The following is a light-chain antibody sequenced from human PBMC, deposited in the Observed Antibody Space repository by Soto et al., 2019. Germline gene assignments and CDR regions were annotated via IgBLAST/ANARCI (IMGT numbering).Light chain of an antibody. Sequence: EIVMTQSPATLSVSPGERATLSCRASQRVSSNLAWYQQKPGQAPRLLIYGASTRATGIPARFSGSGSGTEFTLTISSLQSEDFAVYFCQQHSNWSLTFGGGTKVEIK. CDR2: GAS. J-gene: IGKJ4*01. V-gene: IGKV3-15*01. CDR1: QRVSSN. CDR3: QQHSNWSLT.